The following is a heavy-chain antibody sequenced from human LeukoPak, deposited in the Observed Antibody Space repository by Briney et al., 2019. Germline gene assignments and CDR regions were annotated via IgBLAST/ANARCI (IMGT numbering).Heavy chain of an antibody. CDR3: ARDSYRPRSSDP. CDR1: EYTFTGYY. CDR2: INPNSGGT. J-gene: IGHJ5*02. V-gene: IGHV1-2*04. Sequence: ASVKVSCKASEYTFTGYYMHWVRQAPGQGLEWMGWINPNSGGTNYAQKFQGWVTMTRDTSISTAYMELSRLRSDDTAVYYCARDSYRPRSSDPWGQGTLVTVSS. D-gene: IGHD2-2*01.